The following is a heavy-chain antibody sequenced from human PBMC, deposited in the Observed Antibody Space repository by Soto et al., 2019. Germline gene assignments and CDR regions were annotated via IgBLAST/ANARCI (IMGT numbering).Heavy chain of an antibody. Sequence: ASVKVSCKASGYTFTSYAMHWVRQAPGQRLEWMGWINAGNGNKKYSQKFQGRVTITRDTSASTAYMELSSLRSEDTAVYYCARDRIVVVPVYYFDYWGQGTLVTVSS. CDR3: ARDRIVVVPVYYFDY. D-gene: IGHD2-2*01. J-gene: IGHJ4*02. CDR1: GYTFTSYA. CDR2: INAGNGNK. V-gene: IGHV1-3*01.